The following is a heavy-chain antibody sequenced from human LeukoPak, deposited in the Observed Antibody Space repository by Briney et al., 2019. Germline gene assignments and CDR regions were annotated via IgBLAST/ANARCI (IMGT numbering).Heavy chain of an antibody. D-gene: IGHD2-15*01. CDR2: IYYSGTT. CDR1: GDSISSTSYF. J-gene: IGHJ4*02. V-gene: IGHV4-39*01. CDR3: TRHKCSGIYCPFDY. Sequence: TSETLSLTCTASGDSISSTSYFWGWIRQPPGKGPEWIATIYYSGTTYYNPSLKSRVTISVDTSKNQFSLNLSSVSASDTAVYYCTRHKCSGIYCPFDYWGQGTLVTVSS.